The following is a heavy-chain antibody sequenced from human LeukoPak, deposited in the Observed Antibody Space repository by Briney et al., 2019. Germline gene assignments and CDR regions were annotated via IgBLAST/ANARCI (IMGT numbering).Heavy chain of an antibody. CDR2: INPNSGGT. CDR3: ASEHLLARGAFDN. V-gene: IGHV1-2*06. Sequence: ASVKVSCKASGYTFTGYYMHWVRQAPGQGLEWLGRINPNSGGTNYAQKFQGRVTMTRDTSISTAYMELSRLRSYNTAVYYCASEHLLARGAFDNWGQGTMVTVSS. CDR1: GYTFTGYY. J-gene: IGHJ3*02.